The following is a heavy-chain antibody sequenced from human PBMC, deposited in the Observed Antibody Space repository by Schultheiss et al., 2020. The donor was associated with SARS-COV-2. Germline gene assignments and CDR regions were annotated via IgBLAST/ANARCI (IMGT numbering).Heavy chain of an antibody. Sequence: SVKVSCKPSGYTFTSFSINWVRQAPGQGLEWIGWIVVGSGNPDYAQRFQGRLTITRDMSTSTAYMELSSLRSDDTAVYYCATAGESSFGEANGFDSWGQGTMVTVSS. D-gene: IGHD3-10*01. CDR3: ATAGESSFGEANGFDS. V-gene: IGHV1-58*02. CDR1: GYTFTSFS. CDR2: IVVGSGNP. J-gene: IGHJ3*02.